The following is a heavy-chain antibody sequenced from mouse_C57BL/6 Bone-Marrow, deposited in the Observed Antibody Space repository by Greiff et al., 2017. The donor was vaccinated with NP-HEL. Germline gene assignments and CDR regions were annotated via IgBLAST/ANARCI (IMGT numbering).Heavy chain of an antibody. CDR3: ARYYYGSSSHWYFDV. CDR1: GFSLTSYA. CDR2: IWTGGGT. V-gene: IGHV2-9-1*01. J-gene: IGHJ1*03. Sequence: VQLQQSGPGLVAPSQSLSITCTVSGFSLTSYAISWVRQPPGKGLEWLGVIWTGGGTNYNSALKSRLSISKDNSKSQVFLKMNSLQTDDTARYYCARYYYGSSSHWYFDVWGTGTTVTVSS. D-gene: IGHD1-1*01.